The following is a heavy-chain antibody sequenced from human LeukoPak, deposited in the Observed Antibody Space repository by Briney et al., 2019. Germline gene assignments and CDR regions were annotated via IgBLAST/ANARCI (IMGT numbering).Heavy chain of an antibody. CDR3: AKDDYSNYGFDP. J-gene: IGHJ5*02. CDR2: ISGSGGST. CDR1: GFTFSSYA. D-gene: IGHD4-11*01. Sequence: GGSLRLSCAASGFTFSSYAMSWVRQAPGNGLEWVSAISGSGGSTYYADSVKGRFTISRDNSKNTLYLQMNSLRAEDTAVYYCAKDDYSNYGFDPWGQGTLVTVSS. V-gene: IGHV3-23*01.